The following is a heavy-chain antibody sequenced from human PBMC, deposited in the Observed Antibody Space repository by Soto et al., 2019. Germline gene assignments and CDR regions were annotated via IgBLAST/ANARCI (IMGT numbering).Heavy chain of an antibody. Sequence: QVQLVESGGGVVQPGRSLRLSCAAFGFTFDDYSMHWVRQAPGKGLEWVALISYEGSTKYYADSVKGGFTISRDNEKNTMFLEVNSLRTEDTAVYYCARPHIQSARNAGFDIWGQGTMVTVSS. V-gene: IGHV3-30-3*01. D-gene: IGHD2-8*01. CDR2: ISYEGSTK. CDR3: ARPHIQSARNAGFDI. CDR1: GFTFDDYS. J-gene: IGHJ3*02.